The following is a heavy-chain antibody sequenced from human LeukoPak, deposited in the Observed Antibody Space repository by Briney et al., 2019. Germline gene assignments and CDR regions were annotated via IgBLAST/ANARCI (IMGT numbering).Heavy chain of an antibody. CDR1: GGSVSSGNYY. V-gene: IGHV4-61*01. D-gene: IGHD3-22*01. CDR3: ARDPSGYFNY. CDR2: IYYSGST. J-gene: IGHJ4*02. Sequence: SGTLSLTYTVSGGSVSSGNYYWSWIRQPPGKGLDWIGYIYYSGSTNYNPSLKSRVTISVDTSKNQFSLRLSSVTAADTAVYYCARDPSGYFNYWGQGTLATVSS.